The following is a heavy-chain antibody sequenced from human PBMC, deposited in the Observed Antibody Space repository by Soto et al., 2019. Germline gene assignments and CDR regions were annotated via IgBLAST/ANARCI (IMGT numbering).Heavy chain of an antibody. CDR1: GYTFRSHG. D-gene: IGHD4-17*01. V-gene: IGHV1-3*02. CDR2: SNGGNGFT. J-gene: IGHJ6*02. Sequence: QVQLVQSGAEVRTPGALVKISCEASGYTFRSHGVQWVRQAPGQRLEWVGWSNGGNGFTKYSQEFQDRVTITRDTAASTIYMELHSLTSDDTAVYYCARLSYSDALDVWGQGTTVTVSS. CDR3: ARLSYSDALDV.